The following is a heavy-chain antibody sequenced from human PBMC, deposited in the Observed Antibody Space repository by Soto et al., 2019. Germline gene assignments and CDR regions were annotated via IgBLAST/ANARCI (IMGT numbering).Heavy chain of an antibody. CDR3: TTGGHYYGSGSYYNLISY. CDR2: IKSKTDGGTT. Sequence: GGSLRLSCAASGFTFSNAWMSWVRQAPGKGLEWVGRIKSKTDGGTTDYAAPVKGRFTISRDDSKNTLYLQMNSLKTEDTAVYYCTTGGHYYGSGSYYNLISYWGQGTLVTVSS. V-gene: IGHV3-15*01. CDR1: GFTFSNAW. D-gene: IGHD3-10*01. J-gene: IGHJ4*02.